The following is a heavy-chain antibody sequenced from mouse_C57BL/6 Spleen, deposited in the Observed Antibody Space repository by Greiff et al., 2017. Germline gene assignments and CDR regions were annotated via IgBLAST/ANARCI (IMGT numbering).Heavy chain of an antibody. Sequence: QVQLKQPGAELVKPGASVKLSCKASGYTFTSYWMHWVKQRPGQGLEWIGMIHPNSGSTNYNEKFKSKATLTVDKSSSTAYMQLSSLTSEDSAVYYCARGGYYYGSYYYAMDYWGQGTSVTVSS. CDR2: IHPNSGST. V-gene: IGHV1-64*01. D-gene: IGHD1-1*01. J-gene: IGHJ4*01. CDR1: GYTFTSYW. CDR3: ARGGYYYGSYYYAMDY.